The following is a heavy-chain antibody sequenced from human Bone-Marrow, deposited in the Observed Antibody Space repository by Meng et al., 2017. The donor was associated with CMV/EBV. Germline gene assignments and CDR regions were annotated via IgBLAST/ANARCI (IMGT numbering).Heavy chain of an antibody. CDR1: GLTVSTNY. J-gene: IGHJ5*02. CDR2: IYSDDII. Sequence: GGSLRLSCAASGLTVSTNYMTWVRQAPGKGLEWISDIYSDDIIYYADPVKGRFTVSRDNSKNTLHLQMNSLRVEDTAIYYCARDRSGLGSGMWGLDPWGQGTLVTVSS. D-gene: IGHD3-10*01. CDR3: ARDRSGLGSGMWGLDP. V-gene: IGHV3-53*01.